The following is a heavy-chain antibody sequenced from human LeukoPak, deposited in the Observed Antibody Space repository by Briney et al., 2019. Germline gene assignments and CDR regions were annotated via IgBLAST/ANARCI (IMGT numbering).Heavy chain of an antibody. D-gene: IGHD2-2*01. CDR3: ATDLVVVLPAAYDN. CDR1: GFIFSSYA. V-gene: IGHV3-23*01. Sequence: GRSLRLSCAASGFIFSSYAMSWVRQAPGKGLEWVSTISGSGGSTYYADSVKGRFTISRDNSKNTLYLQMNSLRAEDTAVYYCATDLVVVLPAAYDNWGQGALVPVSS. CDR2: ISGSGGST. J-gene: IGHJ4*02.